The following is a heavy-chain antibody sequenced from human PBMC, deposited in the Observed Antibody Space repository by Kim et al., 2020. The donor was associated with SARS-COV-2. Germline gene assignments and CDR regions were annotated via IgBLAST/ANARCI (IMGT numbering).Heavy chain of an antibody. V-gene: IGHV1-3*01. J-gene: IGHJ4*02. CDR3: ARDQRITMVRGVDTGAY. Sequence: ASVKVSCKASGYTFTSYAMHWVRQAPGQRLEWMGWINAGNGNTKYSQKFQGRVTITRDTSASTAYMELSSLRSEDTAVYYCARDQRITMVRGVDTGAYWGQGTLVTVSS. CDR1: GYTFTSYA. CDR2: INAGNGNT. D-gene: IGHD3-10*01.